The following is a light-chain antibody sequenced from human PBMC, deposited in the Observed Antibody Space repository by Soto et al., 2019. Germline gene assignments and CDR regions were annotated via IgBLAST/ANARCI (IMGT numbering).Light chain of an antibody. CDR3: QQYNNWMYT. CDR2: GAS. CDR1: QSVSSN. V-gene: IGKV3-15*01. Sequence: EIVMTQSPATLSVSPGERATLSCRASQSVSSNSAWYQQKPGQAPRLLIYGASTRATGIPARFSGSGSGTEFTLTISSLQSEDFAVYYCQQYNNWMYTFGQGTKLVIK. J-gene: IGKJ2*01.